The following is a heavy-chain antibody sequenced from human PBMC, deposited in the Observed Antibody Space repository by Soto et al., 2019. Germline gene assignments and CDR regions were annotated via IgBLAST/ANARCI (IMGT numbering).Heavy chain of an antibody. Sequence: QVQLVESGGGMVQPGRSLRLSCTASGFTFSTYDMHWVRQAPGKGLEWVAVVSYDAGYKNYADSVKGRFTISRDNSKTTMYLQMNGLRPEDTAVYYCAKAPIAKAAAVTVDSWGQGTLVTVSS. D-gene: IGHD6-13*01. CDR2: VSYDAGYK. V-gene: IGHV3-30*18. J-gene: IGHJ4*02. CDR3: AKAPIAKAAAVTVDS. CDR1: GFTFSTYD.